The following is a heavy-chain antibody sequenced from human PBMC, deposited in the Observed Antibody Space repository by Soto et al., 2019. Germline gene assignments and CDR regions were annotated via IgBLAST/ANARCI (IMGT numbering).Heavy chain of an antibody. CDR2: ISGSGDST. Sequence: EVQLLESGGGLVQPGGSVRLSCAASGFTFSSYAMNWVRQAPGKGLEWVSVISGSGDSTYYAASVKGRFTISRDNSKNTLYRQMNSLRAEDTAGYYCARRSSSWYFDYWGQGTLVTVSS. V-gene: IGHV3-23*01. CDR1: GFTFSSYA. D-gene: IGHD6-13*01. J-gene: IGHJ4*02. CDR3: ARRSSSWYFDY.